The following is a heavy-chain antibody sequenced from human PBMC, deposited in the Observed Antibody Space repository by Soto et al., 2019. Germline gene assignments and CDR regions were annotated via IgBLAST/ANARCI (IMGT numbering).Heavy chain of an antibody. Sequence: GSLRLSCAASGFTFGTYAMSWFCQAPVKGLEWVSSISGSDGTTYYADSVKGRFSISRDKSKNTLYLQMNSLRAEDTAIYYCAKLDFCNPHYGPAVRGQGTTVIGSS. CDR2: ISGSDGTT. J-gene: IGHJ6*02. CDR3: AKLDFCNPHYGPAV. V-gene: IGHV3-23*01. D-gene: IGHD3-3*01. CDR1: GFTFGTYA.